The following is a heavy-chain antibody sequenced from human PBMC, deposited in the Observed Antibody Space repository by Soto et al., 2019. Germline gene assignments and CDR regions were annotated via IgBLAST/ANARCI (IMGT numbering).Heavy chain of an antibody. Sequence: SVKVSCKASGGTFSSYAISWVRQAPGQGLEWMGGIIPIFGTANYAQKFQGRVAITADESTSTAYMELSSLRSEDTAVYYCAREESGAAAGFDPWGQGTLVTVSS. CDR2: IIPIFGTA. J-gene: IGHJ5*02. D-gene: IGHD6-13*01. CDR3: AREESGAAAGFDP. V-gene: IGHV1-69*13. CDR1: GGTFSSYA.